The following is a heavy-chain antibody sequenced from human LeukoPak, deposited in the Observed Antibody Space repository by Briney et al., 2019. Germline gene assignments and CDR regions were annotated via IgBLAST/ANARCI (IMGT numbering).Heavy chain of an antibody. CDR1: GFTFSSYA. D-gene: IGHD4-17*01. CDR2: ISGSGGST. V-gene: IGHV3-23*01. Sequence: GGSLRLSCAASGFTFSSYAMSWVRQAPGKGLEWVSAISGSGGSTYYADSVKGRFTISRDNSKNTLYLQMNSLRAEDTAVYYCALEDYGDYLMGSDYWGQGTLVTVSS. J-gene: IGHJ4*02. CDR3: ALEDYGDYLMGSDY.